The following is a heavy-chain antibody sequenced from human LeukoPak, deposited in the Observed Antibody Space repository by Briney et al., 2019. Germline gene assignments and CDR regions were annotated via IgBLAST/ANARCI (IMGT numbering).Heavy chain of an antibody. CDR3: ARDRLEAVTDDDYFDY. Sequence: SGGSLRLSCAASGFTFSSYAMSWVRQAPGKGLEWVSAISGSGGSTYYADSVKGRFTISRDNSKNTLYLQMNSLRAEDTAVYYCARDRLEAVTDDDYFDYWGQGTLVTVSS. CDR2: ISGSGGST. D-gene: IGHD2-21*02. J-gene: IGHJ4*02. V-gene: IGHV3-23*01. CDR1: GFTFSSYA.